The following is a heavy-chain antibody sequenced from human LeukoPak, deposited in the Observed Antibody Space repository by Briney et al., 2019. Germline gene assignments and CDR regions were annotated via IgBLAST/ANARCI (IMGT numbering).Heavy chain of an antibody. D-gene: IGHD3-9*01. J-gene: IGHJ4*02. CDR3: ARGYFDWYQMRSIDY. CDR1: GGTFSSYA. CDR2: IIPIFGTA. V-gene: IGHV1-69*13. Sequence: ASVKVSCKASGGTFSSYAISWARQAPGQGLEWMGGIIPIFGTANYAQKFQGRVTITADESTSTAYMELSSLRSEDTAVYYCARGYFDWYQMRSIDYWGQGTLVTVSS.